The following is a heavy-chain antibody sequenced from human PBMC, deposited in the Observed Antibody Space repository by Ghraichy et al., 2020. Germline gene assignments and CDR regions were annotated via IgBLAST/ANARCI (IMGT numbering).Heavy chain of an antibody. CDR3: ARSLTTSSY. CDR1: GFTFSAYS. V-gene: IGHV3-7*03. D-gene: IGHD4-17*01. Sequence: GGSLRLSCAASGFTFSAYSMNWVRQAPGKGLEWVANVKQDGSEKYYVDSVKGRFTISRDNAKNSLYLQMNSLRAEDTAVYYCARSLTTSSYWGQGTLVTVSS. J-gene: IGHJ4*02. CDR2: VKQDGSEK.